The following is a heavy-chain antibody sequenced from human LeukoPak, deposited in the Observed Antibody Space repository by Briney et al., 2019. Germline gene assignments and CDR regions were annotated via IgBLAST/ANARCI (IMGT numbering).Heavy chain of an antibody. J-gene: IGHJ4*02. CDR3: ARDNQRPFDY. Sequence: GGSLRLSCAASGFTFSSYGMHWVRQAPGKGLEWVAFIRYDGSNKYYADSVKGRFTISRDNSKNTLYLQMNSLRAEDTAVYYCARDNQRPFDYWGQGTLVTVSS. V-gene: IGHV3-30*02. CDR1: GFTFSSYG. CDR2: IRYDGSNK.